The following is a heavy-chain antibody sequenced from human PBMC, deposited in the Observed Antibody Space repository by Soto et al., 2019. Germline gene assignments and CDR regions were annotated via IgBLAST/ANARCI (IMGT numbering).Heavy chain of an antibody. CDR3: ARFVGSDSSGCFDY. J-gene: IGHJ4*02. D-gene: IGHD3-22*01. V-gene: IGHV3-33*01. Sequence: QVQLVESGGGVVQPGRSLRLSCAASGFTFSGNGMHWVRQAPGKGLEWVAFIGYDGRNSDYRDPVKGRFTISRDNSRSTLYLEMNSLRAEDTAVYHCARFVGSDSSGCFDYWGQGTPVTVSS. CDR2: IGYDGRNS. CDR1: GFTFSGNG.